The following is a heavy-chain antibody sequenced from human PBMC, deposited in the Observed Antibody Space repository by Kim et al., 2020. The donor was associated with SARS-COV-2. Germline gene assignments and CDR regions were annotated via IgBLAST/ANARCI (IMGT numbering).Heavy chain of an antibody. CDR2: IRSKAYGGTT. Sequence: GGSLRLSCTASGFTFGDYAMSWFRQAPGKGLEWVGFIRSKAYGGTTEYAASVKGRFTISRDDSKSIAYLQMNSLKTEDTAVYYCTRDLVAAAGMRHRYYYYYYGMDVWGQGTTVTVSS. CDR3: TRDLVAAAGMRHRYYYYYYGMDV. CDR1: GFTFGDYA. V-gene: IGHV3-49*03. J-gene: IGHJ6*02. D-gene: IGHD6-13*01.